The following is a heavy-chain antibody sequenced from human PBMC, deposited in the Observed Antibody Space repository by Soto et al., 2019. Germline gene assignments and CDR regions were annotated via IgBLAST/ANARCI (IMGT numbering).Heavy chain of an antibody. J-gene: IGHJ3*02. CDR2: IYHSGST. Sequence: QVQLQESGPGLVKPSGTLSLTCAVSGGSISSSNWWSWVRQPPGKGLEGIGEIYHSGSTNYNPSLKSRVSISVDKSKNQFSLKPSSVTAADTAVYYCARAGLDYYDSSGYSDAFDIWGQGTMVTVSS. CDR1: GGSISSSNW. D-gene: IGHD3-22*01. CDR3: ARAGLDYYDSSGYSDAFDI. V-gene: IGHV4-4*02.